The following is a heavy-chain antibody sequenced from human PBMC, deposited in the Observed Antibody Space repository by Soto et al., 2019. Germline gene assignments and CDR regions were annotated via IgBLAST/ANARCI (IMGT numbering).Heavy chain of an antibody. CDR1: GFTFGDYA. V-gene: IGHV3-49*03. J-gene: IGHJ6*03. CDR3: TRDPPYSGYDRYYYYYMDV. CDR2: IRSKAYGGTT. D-gene: IGHD5-12*01. Sequence: GGSLRLSCTASGFTFGDYAMSWFRQAPGKGLEWVGFIRSKAYGGTTEYAASVKGRFTISRDDSKSIAYLQMNSLKTEDTAVYYCTRDPPYSGYDRYYYYYMDVWGKGTTVTVSS.